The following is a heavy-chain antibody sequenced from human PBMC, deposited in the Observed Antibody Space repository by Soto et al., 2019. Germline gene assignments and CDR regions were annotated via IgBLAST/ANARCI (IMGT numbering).Heavy chain of an antibody. CDR2: IRSKGYGGAT. J-gene: IGHJ4*02. V-gene: IGHV3-49*03. Sequence: EVQLVESGGGMVQSGRSLRLSCSASGFTFGDYAMSWFRQAPGKGLEWVGFIRSKGYGGATEYAASVKGRFTISRDDSKSIAYLQMNSLKIEDTAVYYRSRIKEYSGYADLDYWGQGTLVSVSS. CDR3: SRIKEYSGYADLDY. D-gene: IGHD5-12*01. CDR1: GFTFGDYA.